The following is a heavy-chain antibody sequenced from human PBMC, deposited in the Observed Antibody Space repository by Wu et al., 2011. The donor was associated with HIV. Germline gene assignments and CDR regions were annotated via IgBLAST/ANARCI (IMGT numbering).Heavy chain of an antibody. D-gene: IGHD4-17*01. V-gene: IGHV1-69*06. J-gene: IGHJ4*02. CDR2: AFIVYGAA. CDR3: ARDVGAYFDL. Sequence: QVQLVQSGAEVKRPGASVKVSCGASGYTFTSYTISWLRQAPGQSLEYMGEAFIVYGAAHSAQKFQDRVTITGDKSSNTAYLHLHSLTFEDTAVYFCARDVGAYFDLWGQGTLVTVSS. CDR1: GYTFTSYT.